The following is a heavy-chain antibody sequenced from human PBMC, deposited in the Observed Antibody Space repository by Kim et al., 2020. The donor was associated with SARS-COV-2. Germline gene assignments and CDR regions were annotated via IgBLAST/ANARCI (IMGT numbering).Heavy chain of an antibody. J-gene: IGHJ6*02. Sequence: RSYADSVKGGFTISRDNAKNTLYLQVNSLRAEDTAVYYCARDRSYYGMDVWGQGTTVTVSS. CDR2: R. V-gene: IGHV3-74*01. CDR3: ARDRSYYGMDV.